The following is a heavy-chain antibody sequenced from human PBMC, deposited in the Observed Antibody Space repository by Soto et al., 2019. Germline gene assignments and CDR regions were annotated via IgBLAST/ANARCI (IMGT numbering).Heavy chain of an antibody. J-gene: IGHJ2*01. Sequence: QVQLQESGPGLVKPSETLSLTCTVSGVSITPYFWSWIRQPAGKAPEWVGHIYASGRTTYNHSLKSRVAMFVSQTQVYLSLTSVNSADTAVYYCARHFGVDPSLDQYCFDLWGRGALVTVAS. D-gene: IGHD3-3*01. V-gene: IGHV4-4*07. CDR1: GVSITPYF. CDR3: ARHFGVDPSLDQYCFDL. CDR2: IYASGRT.